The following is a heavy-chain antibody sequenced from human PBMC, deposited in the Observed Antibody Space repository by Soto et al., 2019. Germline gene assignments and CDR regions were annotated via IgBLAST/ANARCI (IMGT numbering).Heavy chain of an antibody. Sequence: VASVKVSCKASGFTFTSSAVQWVRQARGQRLEWIGWIVVGSGNTNYAQKFQERVTITRDMSTSTAYMELSSLRSEDTAVYYCAAIPPTYYYGMDVWGQGTTVTVSS. D-gene: IGHD2-21*01. CDR1: GFTFTSSA. V-gene: IGHV1-58*01. CDR2: IVVGSGNT. J-gene: IGHJ6*02. CDR3: AAIPPTYYYGMDV.